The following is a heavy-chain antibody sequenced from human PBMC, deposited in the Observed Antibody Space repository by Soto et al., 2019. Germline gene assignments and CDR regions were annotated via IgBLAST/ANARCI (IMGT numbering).Heavy chain of an antibody. CDR2: IYWNDVK. J-gene: IGHJ4*02. CDR1: GFSLTNDAEA. CDR3: AHERGCCGSRGV. D-gene: IGHD2-15*01. Sequence: QITLKESGPTLVKPTQTLTLTCTFSGFSLTNDAEAVGWLRRPPRKALEWLALIYWNDVKHYNPSLESILAITKDTSKNQVVLTMTNMDPVDTSTYHCAHERGCCGSRGVWGQGTLVIVSS. V-gene: IGHV2-5*01.